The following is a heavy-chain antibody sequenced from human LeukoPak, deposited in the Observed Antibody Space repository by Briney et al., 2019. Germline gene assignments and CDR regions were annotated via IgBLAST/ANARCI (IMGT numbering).Heavy chain of an antibody. Sequence: ASVTVSFTASGYTFTSYDINWVRQAPGQGLEWMGWMNPNSGNTGYAQKFQGRVTMTRNTSISTAYMELSSLRSEDTAVYYCAREHQRAAAGNGYYYYGMDVWGQGTTVTVSS. CDR2: MNPNSGNT. V-gene: IGHV1-8*01. CDR3: AREHQRAAAGNGYYYYGMDV. CDR1: GYTFTSYD. D-gene: IGHD6-13*01. J-gene: IGHJ6*02.